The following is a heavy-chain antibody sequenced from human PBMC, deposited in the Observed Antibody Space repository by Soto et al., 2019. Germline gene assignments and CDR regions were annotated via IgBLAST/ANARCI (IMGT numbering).Heavy chain of an antibody. CDR1: GGSISSSSYY. J-gene: IGHJ4*02. Sequence: NPSETLSLTCTVSGGSISSSSYYWVWIRHPPGKGLEWIGSIYYSGSTYYNPSLKSRVTISVDTSKNQFSLKLSSVTAADTAVYYCARLVRYCSGGSCYGFDYWGQGTLVTVSS. CDR3: ARLVRYCSGGSCYGFDY. CDR2: IYYSGST. D-gene: IGHD2-15*01. V-gene: IGHV4-39*01.